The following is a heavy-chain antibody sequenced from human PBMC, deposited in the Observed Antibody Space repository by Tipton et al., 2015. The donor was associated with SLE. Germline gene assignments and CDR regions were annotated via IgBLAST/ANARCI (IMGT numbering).Heavy chain of an antibody. D-gene: IGHD3-22*01. J-gene: IGHJ3*01. CDR1: GASMNSGSYS. Sequence: TLSLTCSVSGASMNSGSYSWHWIRQPAGKALQRLGHIDSSGNTYYNPPLKSRVTMSVDTSKNQFSLKLSSVTAADTAIYYCAKDTGHDTFTLWGQGTLDTVSS. CDR2: IDSSGNT. V-gene: IGHV4-61*09. CDR3: AKDTGHDTFTL.